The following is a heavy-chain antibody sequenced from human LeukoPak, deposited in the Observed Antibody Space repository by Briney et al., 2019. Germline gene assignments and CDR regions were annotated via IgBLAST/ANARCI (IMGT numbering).Heavy chain of an antibody. CDR2: IWYDGRKE. D-gene: IGHD6-13*01. Sequence: PGTSLRLSCAASGFTFTSYGMHWVRRAPGKGLEWVALIWYDGRKEYYADSVKGRFTISRDDSRNTLYLQMNGLRAEDTAVYYCARLGSSWSSDYWGQGTLVTVYS. V-gene: IGHV3-33*01. CDR1: GFTFTSYG. J-gene: IGHJ4*02. CDR3: ARLGSSWSSDY.